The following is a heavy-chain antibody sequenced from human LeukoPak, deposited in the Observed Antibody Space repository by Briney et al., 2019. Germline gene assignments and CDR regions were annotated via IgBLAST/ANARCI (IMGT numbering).Heavy chain of an antibody. Sequence: GGSLRLSCAASEFTFSDYYMSWIRQAPGKGLEWVSYISSGSSTIYYADSVKGRFTITRDNAKNSLSLQMNSLRAEDTAVYYCARGRGYGSGAFDIWGQGTTVTVSS. D-gene: IGHD5-12*01. CDR2: ISSGSSTI. CDR1: EFTFSDYY. V-gene: IGHV3-11*01. CDR3: ARGRGYGSGAFDI. J-gene: IGHJ3*02.